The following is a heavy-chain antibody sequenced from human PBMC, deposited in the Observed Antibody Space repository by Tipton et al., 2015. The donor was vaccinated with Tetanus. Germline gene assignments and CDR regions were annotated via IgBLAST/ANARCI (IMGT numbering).Heavy chain of an antibody. J-gene: IGHJ4*02. Sequence: SLRLSCAASGFTFSDYSMNWVRQAPGKGLEWVSSISGSSNYIYYTDSVKGRFTISRANAKNSLYLQMNSLRADDTGVYFCARVHTPGLLGRYPLAYWGQGTLVTVSS. CDR3: ARVHTPGLLGRYPLAY. D-gene: IGHD2-21*02. CDR1: GFTFSDYS. V-gene: IGHV3-21*01. CDR2: ISGSSNYI.